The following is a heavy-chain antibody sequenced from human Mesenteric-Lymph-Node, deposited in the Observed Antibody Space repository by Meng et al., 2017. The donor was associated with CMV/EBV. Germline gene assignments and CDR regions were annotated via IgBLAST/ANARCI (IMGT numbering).Heavy chain of an antibody. J-gene: IGHJ5*02. CDR3: ASLTSIVVVPAAMDNWFDP. CDR2: INPSGGST. CDR1: GYTFTSYY. Sequence: ASVKVSCKASGYTFTSYYMHWVRQAPGQGLEWMGIINPSGGSTSYAQKFQGRVTMTRDTSTSTVYMELSSLRSEDTAVYYCASLTSIVVVPAAMDNWFDPWGQGTLVTVSS. V-gene: IGHV1-46*01. D-gene: IGHD2-2*01.